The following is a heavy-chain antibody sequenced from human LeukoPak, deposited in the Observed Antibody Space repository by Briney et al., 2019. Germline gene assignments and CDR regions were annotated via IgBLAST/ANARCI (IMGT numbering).Heavy chain of an antibody. D-gene: IGHD3-3*01. Sequence: PGGSLKLSCAASGFTFSGSAMHWVRQASGKGLEWVGRIRSKANSYATAYAASVKGRFTISRDDSKNTAYLQMNSLKTEDTAVYYCTREYDFWSGYRYYYHYYYMDVWGKGTTVTVSS. CDR1: GFTFSGSA. J-gene: IGHJ6*03. CDR2: IRSKANSYAT. CDR3: TREYDFWSGYRYYYHYYYMDV. V-gene: IGHV3-73*01.